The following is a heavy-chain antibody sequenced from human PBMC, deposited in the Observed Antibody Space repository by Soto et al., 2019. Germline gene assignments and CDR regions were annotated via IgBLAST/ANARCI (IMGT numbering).Heavy chain of an antibody. D-gene: IGHD2-2*01. CDR1: GFTFSSYG. J-gene: IGHJ3*02. CDR3: ARDPPASDAFDI. V-gene: IGHV3-30*03. Sequence: HPGGSLRLSCAASGFTFSSYGMHWVRQAPGKGLEWVAVISYDGSNKYYADSVKGRFTISRDNSKNTLYLQMNSLRSEDTAVYYCARDPPASDAFDIWGQGTMVTVSS. CDR2: ISYDGSNK.